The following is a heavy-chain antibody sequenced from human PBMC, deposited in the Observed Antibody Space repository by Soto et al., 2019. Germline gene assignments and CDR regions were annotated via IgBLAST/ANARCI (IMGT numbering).Heavy chain of an antibody. V-gene: IGHV3-11*01. D-gene: IGHD6-13*01. Sequence: PWGSLRLSCAASGFTFSDYYMSWIRQAPGKGLEWVSYISSSGSTIYYADSVKGRFTISRDNAKNSLYLQMNSLGAEDTAVYYCASTGIAAAGTHWFDPWGQGTLVTVSS. CDR2: ISSSGSTI. CDR1: GFTFSDYY. J-gene: IGHJ5*02. CDR3: ASTGIAAAGTHWFDP.